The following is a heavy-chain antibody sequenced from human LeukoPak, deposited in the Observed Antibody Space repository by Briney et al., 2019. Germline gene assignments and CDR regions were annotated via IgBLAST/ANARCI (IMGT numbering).Heavy chain of an antibody. J-gene: IGHJ4*02. V-gene: IGHV4-61*02. CDR3: ARAPGYYDSSGTPEGLDY. Sequence: PSQTLSLTCTVSGGSISSGSYHWRWIRQPAGKGLEWIVRIYTSGSTNYNPSLKSRVTISVDTSKNQFSLKLSSVTAADTAVYYCARAPGYYDSSGTPEGLDYWGQGTLVTVSS. CDR1: GGSISSGSYH. CDR2: IYTSGST. D-gene: IGHD3-22*01.